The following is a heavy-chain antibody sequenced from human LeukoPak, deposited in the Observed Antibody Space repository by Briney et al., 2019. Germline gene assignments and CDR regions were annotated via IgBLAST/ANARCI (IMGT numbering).Heavy chain of an antibody. D-gene: IGHD4-17*01. V-gene: IGHV4-59*01. CDR2: IYYSGST. Sequence: SQTLSLTCTVSGGSISSYYWSWIRQPPAQGLEWIGYIYYSGSTNYNPSLKSRVTISVDTSKNQFSLKLSSVTAADTAVYYCARPPYGDYLYYFDYWGQGTLVTVSS. J-gene: IGHJ4*02. CDR1: GGSISSYY. CDR3: ARPPYGDYLYYFDY.